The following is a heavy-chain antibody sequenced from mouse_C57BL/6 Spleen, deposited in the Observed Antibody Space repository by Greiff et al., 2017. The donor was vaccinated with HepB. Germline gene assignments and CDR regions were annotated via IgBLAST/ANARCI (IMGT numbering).Heavy chain of an antibody. CDR3: ARGHYGSSRFAY. V-gene: IGHV1-18*01. CDR1: GYTFTDYN. CDR2: INPNNGGT. Sequence: LVESGASVKIPCKASGYTFTDYNMDWVKQSHGKSLEWIGDINPNNGGTIYNQKFKGKATLTVDKSSSTAYMELRSLTSEDTAVYYCARGHYGSSRFAYWGQGTLVTVSA. D-gene: IGHD1-1*01. J-gene: IGHJ3*01.